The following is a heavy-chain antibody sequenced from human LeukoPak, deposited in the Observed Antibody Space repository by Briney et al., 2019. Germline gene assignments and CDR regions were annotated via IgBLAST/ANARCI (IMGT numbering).Heavy chain of an antibody. CDR2: ISGSGGST. CDR1: GFTYSSYA. V-gene: IGHV3-23*01. J-gene: IGHJ4*02. CDR3: AKDSSLWFGELVPGYFDY. D-gene: IGHD3-10*01. Sequence: GGSLRLSCAASGFTYSSYAMSWVRQAPGKGLEWVSAISGSGGSTYYADSVKGRFTISRDNSKNTLYLQMNSLRAEDTAVYYCAKDSSLWFGELVPGYFDYWGQGTLVTVSS.